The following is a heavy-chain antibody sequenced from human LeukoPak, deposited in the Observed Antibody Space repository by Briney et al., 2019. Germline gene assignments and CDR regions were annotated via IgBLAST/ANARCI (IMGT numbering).Heavy chain of an antibody. Sequence: SETLSLTCTVSGGSIRSNYYWGWIRQPPGKGLEWIGSIYYSGNSYYNPSLKSRVTMSIDTSKNQFSLKVNSVTAADTAVYYCASLLGYCSGNRCPSSANYYYYMDVWGKGTTVTVSS. D-gene: IGHD2-15*01. CDR2: IYYSGNS. J-gene: IGHJ6*03. V-gene: IGHV4-39*07. CDR3: ASLLGYCSGNRCPSSANYYYYMDV. CDR1: GGSIRSNYY.